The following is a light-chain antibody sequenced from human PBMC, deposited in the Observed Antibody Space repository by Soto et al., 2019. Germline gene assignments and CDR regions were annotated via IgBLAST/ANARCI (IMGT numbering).Light chain of an antibody. CDR3: MPALQTPRT. J-gene: IGKJ1*01. CDR2: MGS. Sequence: YIYWYLQKPGQSPQLLIYMGSKRASGVPDRFSGIGSGTYFTLNISRLQAEDAGVDDCMPALQTPRTCGQGTKVDIK. CDR1: Y. V-gene: IGKV2-28*01.